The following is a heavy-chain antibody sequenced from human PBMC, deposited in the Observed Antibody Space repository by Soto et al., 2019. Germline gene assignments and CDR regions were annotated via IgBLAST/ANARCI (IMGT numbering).Heavy chain of an antibody. CDR2: ISWNSGSI. J-gene: IGHJ6*03. V-gene: IGHV3-9*01. CDR1: GFTCDDYA. CDR3: AKELYSGYETYYYYMDV. D-gene: IGHD5-12*01. Sequence: SLRLSCAASGFTCDDYAMHWVRQATGKGLEWVSGISWNSGSIGYADSVKGRFTISRDNAKNSLYLQMNSLRAEDTALYYWAKELYSGYETYYYYMDVWGKGTTVTVSS.